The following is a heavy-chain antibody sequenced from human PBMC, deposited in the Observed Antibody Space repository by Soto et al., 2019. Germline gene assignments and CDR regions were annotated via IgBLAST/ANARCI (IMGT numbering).Heavy chain of an antibody. CDR2: IYHSGST. D-gene: IGHD4-17*01. J-gene: IGHJ6*02. CDR1: GGSISSSNW. CDR3: ARAQYGDPNYYGMDV. Sequence: PSETLSLTCAVSGGSISSSNWWSWVRQPPGKGLEWIGEIYHSGSTNYNPSLKSRVTISVDKSKNQFSLKLSSVTAADTAVYYCARAQYGDPNYYGMDVWGQGTTVTVSS. V-gene: IGHV4-4*02.